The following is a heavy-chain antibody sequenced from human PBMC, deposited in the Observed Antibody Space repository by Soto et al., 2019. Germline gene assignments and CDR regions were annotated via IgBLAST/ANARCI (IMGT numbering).Heavy chain of an antibody. J-gene: IGHJ6*02. V-gene: IGHV1-69*13. Sequence: SVKVSCKASGGTFSSYAISWVRQAPGQGLEWMGGIIPIFGTANYAQKFQGRVTITADESTSTAYMELSSLRSEDTAVYYCARARITGNPYYYYYYGMDVWGQGTTVTVSS. D-gene: IGHD1-20*01. CDR3: ARARITGNPYYYYYYGMDV. CDR1: GGTFSSYA. CDR2: IIPIFGTA.